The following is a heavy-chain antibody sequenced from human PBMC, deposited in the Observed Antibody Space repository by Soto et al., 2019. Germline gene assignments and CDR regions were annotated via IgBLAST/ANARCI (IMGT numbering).Heavy chain of an antibody. CDR1: GESFSGYY. CDR3: ARAAYSSPYYYYVMDV. J-gene: IGHJ6*02. CDR2: INHSGST. Sequence: NPSETLSLTCAVSGESFSGYYWSWIRQPPGKGLVWIGEINHSGSTNYNPSLKIRVTISVDTSKKQFSLKLSSVTAADTAVYYCARAAYSSPYYYYVMDVWGQGTTVTVSS. D-gene: IGHD2-15*01. V-gene: IGHV4-34*01.